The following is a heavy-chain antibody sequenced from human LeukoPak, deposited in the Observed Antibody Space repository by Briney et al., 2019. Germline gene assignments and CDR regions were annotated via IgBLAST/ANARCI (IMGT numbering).Heavy chain of an antibody. J-gene: IGHJ4*02. CDR1: GDSINTGSYY. CDR3: AREDKDYVWGSYRSWFDY. V-gene: IGHV4-30-4*01. Sequence: SETLSLTCTVSGDSINTGSYYWSWIRQPPGKGLEWIGYIYYSGSTYYNPSLKSRVTISVDTSKNQFSLKLSSVTAADTAVYYCAREDKDYVWGSYRSWFDYWGQGTLVTVSS. CDR2: IYYSGST. D-gene: IGHD3-16*02.